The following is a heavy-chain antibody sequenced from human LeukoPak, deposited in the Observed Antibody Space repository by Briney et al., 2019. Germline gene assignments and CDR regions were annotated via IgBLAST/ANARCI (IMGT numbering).Heavy chain of an antibody. V-gene: IGHV3-48*01. CDR3: ARVEYDIPNDAFDI. J-gene: IGHJ3*02. CDR2: ISSSSSTI. CDR1: GFTFSSYS. D-gene: IGHD3-9*01. Sequence: PGGSLRLSCAASGFTFSSYSMNWVRQAPGKGLEWVSYISSSSSTIYYADSVKGRFTISRDNAKNLLYLQMNSLRAEDTAVYYCARVEYDIPNDAFDIWGQGTMVTVSS.